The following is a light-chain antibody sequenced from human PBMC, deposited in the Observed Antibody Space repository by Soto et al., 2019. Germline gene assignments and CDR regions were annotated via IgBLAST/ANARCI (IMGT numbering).Light chain of an antibody. Sequence: QSALTQPASVSGSPGQSITISCTGSSSDVGTYNYVSWYQQYPGTAPKLMIYDVTDRPSGVSDRFSGSESGNTASLTISGLQAEDEADYYCTSFTGSTPRWVFGGGTKLTVL. J-gene: IGLJ3*02. V-gene: IGLV2-14*01. CDR1: SSDVGTYNY. CDR3: TSFTGSTPRWV. CDR2: DVT.